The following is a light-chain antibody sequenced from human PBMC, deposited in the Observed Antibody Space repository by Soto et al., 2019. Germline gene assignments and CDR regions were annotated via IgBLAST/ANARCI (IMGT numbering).Light chain of an antibody. CDR2: GAS. J-gene: IGKJ2*01. Sequence: DIQMTQSPSSLSASVGDRVTIACRASQNIRNYLNWYQQKPGKAPKLLIFGASSLQSGVPSRFSGSGSGTDFTLTISSLRPEDLATYFCQQSSRTPYTFGQGTKLEIQ. CDR3: QQSSRTPYT. V-gene: IGKV1-39*01. CDR1: QNIRNY.